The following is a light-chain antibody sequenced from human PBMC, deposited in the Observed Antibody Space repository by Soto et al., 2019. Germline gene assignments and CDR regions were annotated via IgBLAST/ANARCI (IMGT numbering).Light chain of an antibody. Sequence: DIKMTQSPSSLSATVGDRVTITCRASQGISTYLNWYQQKPGKAPKLLIYAASSLQSGVPSRFSGSGSGTEFTLTISSLQPDDFATYYCQHYDSYSGTFGQGTKVDIK. V-gene: IGKV1-39*01. CDR1: QGISTY. J-gene: IGKJ1*01. CDR3: QHYDSYSGT. CDR2: AAS.